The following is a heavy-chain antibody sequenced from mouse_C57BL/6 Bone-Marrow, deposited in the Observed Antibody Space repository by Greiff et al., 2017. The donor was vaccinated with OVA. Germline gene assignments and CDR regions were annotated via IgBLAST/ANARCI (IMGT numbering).Heavy chain of an antibody. V-gene: IGHV5-16*01. CDR1: GFTFSDYY. CDR3: AKDKDYGFDY. J-gene: IGHJ2*01. CDR2: INYDGSST. D-gene: IGHD2-4*01. Sequence: EVQLQESEGGLVQPGSSMKLSCTASGFTFSDYYMAWVRQVPEKGLEWVANINYDGSSTYYLDSLKSRFIISRDNATNILYLQMSSLKSEDTATYDGAKDKDYGFDYWGQGTTLTVSS.